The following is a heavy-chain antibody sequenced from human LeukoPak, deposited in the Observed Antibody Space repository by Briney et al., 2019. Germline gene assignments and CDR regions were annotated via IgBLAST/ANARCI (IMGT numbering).Heavy chain of an antibody. D-gene: IGHD2-2*01. CDR1: GFTFSSYS. CDR2: ISGSSSFI. V-gene: IGHV3-21*01. CDR3: ARVRTTSLDY. J-gene: IGHJ4*02. Sequence: GGSLRLSCVASGFTFSSYSMNWVRQAPGKGLEWVSSISGSSSFIYYADSVKGRFTISRDNAKNSLYLQMNSLRAEDTAVYYCARVRTTSLDYWGQGTLVTVSS.